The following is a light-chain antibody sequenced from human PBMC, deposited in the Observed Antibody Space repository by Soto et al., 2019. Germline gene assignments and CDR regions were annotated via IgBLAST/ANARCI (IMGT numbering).Light chain of an antibody. J-gene: IGKJ1*01. CDR2: DVS. V-gene: IGKV1-5*01. Sequence: DSQLTQYPSTLSASVGERVTITCRASQSPNNWMAWYQQKSGKAPKLLIYDVSTLASGVPSRFSGSVSGTECALTISSLQPDDSATYYCQQYDSYRTFGQGTKVEIK. CDR1: QSPNNW. CDR3: QQYDSYRT.